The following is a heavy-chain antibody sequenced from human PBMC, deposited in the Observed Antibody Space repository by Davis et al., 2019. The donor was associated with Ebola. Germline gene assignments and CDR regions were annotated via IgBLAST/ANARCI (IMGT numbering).Heavy chain of an antibody. Sequence: GESLKISCAASGFTFSSYGMHWVRQAPGKGLEWVAVISYDGSNKYYADSVKGRFTISRDNSKNTLYLQMNSLRAEDTAVYYCARALTPPRYSSSPYYYYYYGMDVWGQGTTVTVSS. D-gene: IGHD6-6*01. V-gene: IGHV3-30*03. CDR2: ISYDGSNK. CDR1: GFTFSSYG. J-gene: IGHJ6*02. CDR3: ARALTPPRYSSSPYYYYYYGMDV.